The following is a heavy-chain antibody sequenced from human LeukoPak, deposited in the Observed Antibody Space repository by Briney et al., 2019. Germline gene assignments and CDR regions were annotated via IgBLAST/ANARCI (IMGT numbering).Heavy chain of an antibody. J-gene: IGHJ4*02. D-gene: IGHD3-10*01. CDR1: GGSISSYY. CDR2: IYYSGST. CDR3: ARQIRGYFDC. V-gene: IGHV4-59*08. Sequence: SETLSLTCTVSGGSISSYYWSWIRQPPGKGLELIGYIYYSGSTNYNPSLKSRVSISVDTSKNQFSLKLSSVTAADSALYYCARQIRGYFDCWGQGTLVTVSS.